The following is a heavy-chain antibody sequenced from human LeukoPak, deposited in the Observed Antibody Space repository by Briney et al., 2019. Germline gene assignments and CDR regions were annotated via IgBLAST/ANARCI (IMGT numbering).Heavy chain of an antibody. Sequence: GRSLRLSCAASGFTFSSYGMHWVRQAPGKGLEWVAVIWYDGSNKYYADSVKGRFTISRDNSKNTLYLQTNSLRAEDTAVYYCARESYGDYSWYFDYWGQGTLVTVSS. CDR2: IWYDGSNK. CDR1: GFTFSSYG. J-gene: IGHJ4*02. V-gene: IGHV3-33*01. CDR3: ARESYGDYSWYFDY. D-gene: IGHD4-17*01.